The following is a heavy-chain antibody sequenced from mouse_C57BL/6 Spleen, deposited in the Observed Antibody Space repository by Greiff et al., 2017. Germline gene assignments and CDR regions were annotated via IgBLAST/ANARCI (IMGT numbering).Heavy chain of an antibody. Sequence: VQLKESGPELVKPGASVKIPCKASGYTFTDYNMDWVKQSHGKSLAWIGDINPNNGGTIYNQKFKGKATLTVDKSSSTAYMELRSLTSEDTAVYYCARPLYWYFDVWGTGTTVTVSS. CDR2: INPNNGGT. CDR1: GYTFTDYN. J-gene: IGHJ1*03. V-gene: IGHV1-18*01. CDR3: ARPLYWYFDV.